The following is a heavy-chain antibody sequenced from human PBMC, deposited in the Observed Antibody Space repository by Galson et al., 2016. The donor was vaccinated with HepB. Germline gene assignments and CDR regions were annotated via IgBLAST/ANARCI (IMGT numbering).Heavy chain of an antibody. CDR3: ARGRLPTSYYGLAY. CDR1: GFTFSNYW. CDR2: INPDGSNT. D-gene: IGHD3-10*01. Sequence: SLRLSCAASGFTFSNYWMHWVRQTPGKGLVWVSRINPDGSNTIYADSVKGRFTISRDNAKNTLYLQMNSLRAEDMAVYYCARGRLPTSYYGLAYWGQGTLVTVSS. J-gene: IGHJ4*02. V-gene: IGHV3-74*01.